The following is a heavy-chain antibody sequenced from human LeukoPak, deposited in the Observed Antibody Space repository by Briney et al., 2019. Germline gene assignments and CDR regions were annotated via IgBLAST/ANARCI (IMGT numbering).Heavy chain of an antibody. D-gene: IGHD6-19*01. J-gene: IGHJ4*02. CDR2: IYSGGST. CDR3: ARYEYTSGQMFDY. V-gene: IGHV3-66*01. Sequence: GGSLRLSCAASGFTVSSNYMSWVRQAPGKGLEWVSVIYSGGSTYDADSVKGRFTISRDNSKNTLYLQMNSLRAEDTAVYYCARYEYTSGQMFDYWGQGTLVTVSS. CDR1: GFTVSSNY.